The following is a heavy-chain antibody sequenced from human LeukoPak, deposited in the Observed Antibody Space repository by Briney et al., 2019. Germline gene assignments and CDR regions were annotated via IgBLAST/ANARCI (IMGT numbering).Heavy chain of an antibody. CDR3: ARDGPSYGSGSYSLAFDI. CDR1: GYTFTSYY. J-gene: IGHJ3*02. CDR2: INPSGGST. Sequence: ASVKVSCKASGYTFTSYYMHWVRQAPGQGLEWMGIINPSGGSTSYAQKFQGRVTMTRDTSTSTVYMELSSLRSEDTAVYYCARDGPSYGSGSYSLAFDIWGQGTMVTVSS. D-gene: IGHD3-10*01. V-gene: IGHV1-46*01.